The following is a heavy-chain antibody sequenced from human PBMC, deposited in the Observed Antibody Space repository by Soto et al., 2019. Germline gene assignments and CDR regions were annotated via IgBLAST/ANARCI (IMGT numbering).Heavy chain of an antibody. CDR2: IVVGSGNT. J-gene: IGHJ6*03. D-gene: IGHD1-26*01. CDR3: AAGTGRGSYYYMDV. CDR1: GFTFTSSA. V-gene: IGHV1-58*02. Sequence: SVKVSCKASGFTFTSSAMQWVRQARGQRLEWIGWIVVGSGNTNYAQKFQERVTITRDMSTSTAYMELSSLRSEDTAVYYCAAGTGRGSYYYMDVWGKGTTVTVSS.